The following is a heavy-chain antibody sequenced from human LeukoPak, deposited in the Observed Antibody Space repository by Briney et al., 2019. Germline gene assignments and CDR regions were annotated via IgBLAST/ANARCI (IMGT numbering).Heavy chain of an antibody. CDR2: IYYSGST. CDR3: ACGITGTTYFDY. D-gene: IGHD1-7*01. Sequence: SETLSLTCAVSGGSISSGGYSWSWIRQPPGKGLEWIGYIYYSGSTNYNPSLKSRVTISVDTSKNQFSLKLSSVTAADTAVYYCACGITGTTYFDYWGQGTLVTVSS. J-gene: IGHJ4*02. CDR1: GGSISSGGYS. V-gene: IGHV4-61*08.